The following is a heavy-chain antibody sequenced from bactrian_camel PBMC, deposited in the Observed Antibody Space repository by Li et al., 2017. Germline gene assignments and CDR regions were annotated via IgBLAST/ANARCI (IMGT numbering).Heavy chain of an antibody. Sequence: HVQLVESGGGLVMAGESVTLSCATTGRTYEWYSRQYGTCLGWFRQIPDKEREGAAGIESDGSTSYADSVKCRFTVSQDSAKNILYLQMHSLKPEDTAMYYCAARSVGWCPLFEHWLGKRAYTPDGYFANWGRGTQVTVS. V-gene: IGHV3S55*01. CDR1: GRTYEWYS. CDR2: IESDGST. D-gene: IGHD1*01. J-gene: IGHJ6*01. CDR3: AARSVGWCPLFEHWLGKRAYTPDGYFAN.